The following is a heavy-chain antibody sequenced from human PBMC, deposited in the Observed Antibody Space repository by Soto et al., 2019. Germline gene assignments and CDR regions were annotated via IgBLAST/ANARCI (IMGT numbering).Heavy chain of an antibody. D-gene: IGHD3-9*01. Sequence: QLQLQESGPGLVKPSETLSLTCTVSGGSISSSSYYWGWIRQPPGKGLEWIGNIYYSGNTYYNPSLKSRVTISVDTSKNQFSLKLSSVTAADTAVYYCARLSIPIFFYGMDVWGQGTTVSVSS. CDR1: GGSISSSSYY. J-gene: IGHJ6*02. CDR3: ARLSIPIFFYGMDV. V-gene: IGHV4-39*01. CDR2: IYYSGNT.